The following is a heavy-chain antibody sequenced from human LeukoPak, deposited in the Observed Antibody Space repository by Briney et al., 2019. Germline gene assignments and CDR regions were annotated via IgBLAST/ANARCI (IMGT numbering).Heavy chain of an antibody. D-gene: IGHD5-24*01. CDR2: MKQDGSEK. Sequence: PGGSLRLSCAASGFTFGNYWMSWVRQAPGKGLEWVANMKQDGSEKYYVDSVKGRFTISRDNAKNSLYLQMNSLRAEDTAVYYCARDGYTYFAYWGQGALVTVSS. CDR1: GFTFGNYW. CDR3: ARDGYTYFAY. J-gene: IGHJ4*02. V-gene: IGHV3-7*04.